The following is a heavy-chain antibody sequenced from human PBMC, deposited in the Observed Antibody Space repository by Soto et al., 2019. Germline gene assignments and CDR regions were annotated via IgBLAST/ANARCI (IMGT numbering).Heavy chain of an antibody. J-gene: IGHJ4*02. V-gene: IGHV4-39*07. CDR3: ARAYGYYFDY. Sequence: PSETLSLTCTVSGGSISSSSYYWGWIRQPPGKGLEWIGSIYYSGSTNYNPSLKSRVSISMDTSKNQFSLKLSSVTAADTAVYYCARAYGYYFDYWGQGTLVTVSS. D-gene: IGHD4-17*01. CDR2: IYYSGST. CDR1: GGSISSSSYY.